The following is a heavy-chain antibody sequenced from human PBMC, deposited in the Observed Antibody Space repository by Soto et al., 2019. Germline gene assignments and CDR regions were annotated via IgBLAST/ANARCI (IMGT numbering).Heavy chain of an antibody. CDR1: GFTFSSYV. CDR3: AKDVAAAGAYYYYYGMDV. J-gene: IGHJ6*02. V-gene: IGHV3-30*18. D-gene: IGHD6-25*01. CDR2: ISYDGSNK. Sequence: TGGSLRLSCAAPGFTFSSYVMHWVRQAPGKGLEWVAVISYDGSNKYYADSVKGRFTISRDNSKNTLYLQMNSLRAEDTAVYYCAKDVAAAGAYYYYYGMDVWGQGTTVTVSS.